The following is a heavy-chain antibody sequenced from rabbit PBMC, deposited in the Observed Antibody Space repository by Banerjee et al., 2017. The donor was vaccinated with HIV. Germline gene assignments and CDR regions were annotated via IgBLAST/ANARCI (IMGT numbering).Heavy chain of an antibody. J-gene: IGHJ4*01. CDR1: GFSFNNKYV. CDR3: ARDPAGREDFNL. D-gene: IGHD4-2*01. V-gene: IGHV1S45*01. CDR2: ISSGGST. Sequence: QEQLEESGGDLVKPEGSLTLTCTASGFSFNNKYVMCWVRQAPGKGLEWIGYISSGGSTYYASWVNDRFTISRENAQNTLYLQLNSLTAADTATYFCARDPAGREDFNLWGQGTLVTVS.